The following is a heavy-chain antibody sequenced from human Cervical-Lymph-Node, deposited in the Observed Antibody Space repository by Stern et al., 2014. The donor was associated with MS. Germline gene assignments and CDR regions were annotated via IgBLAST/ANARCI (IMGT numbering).Heavy chain of an antibody. V-gene: IGHV4-30-4*01. Sequence: QVQLQESGPGLVKPSQTLSLTCAVSGGSISSGGYYWSWIRQSQGKGLVWIGYINYSGSTYCHPYLKSRVSMSVDTSKNQFSLKLSSVTAADTAVYYCSRDADAYSLVFGYWGRGTLVTVSS. CDR2: INYSGST. D-gene: IGHD5-24*01. CDR3: SRDADAYSLVFGY. CDR1: GGSISSGGYY. J-gene: IGHJ4*02.